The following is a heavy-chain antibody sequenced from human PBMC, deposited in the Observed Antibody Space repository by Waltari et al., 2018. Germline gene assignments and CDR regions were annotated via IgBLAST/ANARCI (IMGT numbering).Heavy chain of an antibody. Sequence: QVQLQESGPGLVKPSQALSLTCTVASGAISSAAHYWSWIRQPPGKCLQYIGYIYYSGSTYYKPSLKSRVTISMDTSQNQFSLKLGSVTAADTAVYYCARGRYHSGWFPLGFEYWGQGTLVTVSA. J-gene: IGHJ4*02. CDR2: IYYSGST. CDR1: SGAISSAAHY. D-gene: IGHD6-19*01. CDR3: ARGRYHSGWFPLGFEY. V-gene: IGHV4-30-4*08.